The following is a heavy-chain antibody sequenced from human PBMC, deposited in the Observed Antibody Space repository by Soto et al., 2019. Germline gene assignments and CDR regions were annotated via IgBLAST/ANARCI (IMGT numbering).Heavy chain of an antibody. J-gene: IGHJ2*01. CDR3: AREVAYYDSSGYYSRYFDL. Sequence: QVQLQESGPGLVKPSETLSLTCTVSGGSISSYYWSWIRQPPGKGLEWIGYIYYSGSTNYNPSLKSRVTISVDTSKNQFSLKLSSVTAADTAVYYCAREVAYYDSSGYYSRYFDLWGRGTLVTVSS. V-gene: IGHV4-59*01. D-gene: IGHD3-22*01. CDR1: GGSISSYY. CDR2: IYYSGST.